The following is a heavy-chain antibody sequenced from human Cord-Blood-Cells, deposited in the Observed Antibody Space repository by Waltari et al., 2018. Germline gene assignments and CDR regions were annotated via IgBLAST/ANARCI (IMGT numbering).Heavy chain of an antibody. J-gene: IGHJ6*03. Sequence: EVQLVESGGGLVQPGGSLRLSCAASGFTFSSYWMSWVRQAPGKGLEWVANIKQDGSEKYYVDSVKGRFTISRDNAKNSLYLQMNSLRAEDTAVYYCARDQGYCSSTSCLLVHYYMDVWGKGTTVTVSS. CDR2: IKQDGSEK. CDR3: ARDQGYCSSTSCLLVHYYMDV. V-gene: IGHV3-7*01. D-gene: IGHD2-2*01. CDR1: GFTFSSYW.